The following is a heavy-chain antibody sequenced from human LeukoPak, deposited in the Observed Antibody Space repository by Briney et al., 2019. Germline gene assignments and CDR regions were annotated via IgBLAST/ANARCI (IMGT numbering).Heavy chain of an antibody. CDR1: GGSFSGYY. V-gene: IGHV4-34*01. D-gene: IGHD3-10*01. CDR2: INHSGST. Sequence: SSETLSLTCAVYGGSFSGYYWSWIRQPPGKGLEWIGEINHSGSTNYNPSLKSRVTISVDTSKNQFSLKLSSVTAADTAVYYRARAGRPQYYYGSGSYYNYWGQGTLVTVSS. CDR3: ARAGRPQYYYGSGSYYNY. J-gene: IGHJ4*02.